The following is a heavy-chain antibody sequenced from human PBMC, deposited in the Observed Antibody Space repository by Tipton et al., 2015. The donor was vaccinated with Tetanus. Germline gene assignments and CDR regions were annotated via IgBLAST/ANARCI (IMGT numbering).Heavy chain of an antibody. Sequence: TLSLTCTLSGGSISSYYWSWVRQPPGKGLEWLGYVFYSGSTDLNPSLKSLVTISVDTSNNLFSLKLTSVTTADAAVYYCALSGGRRYAFDIWGQGTMVTVSS. D-gene: IGHD3-16*01. CDR3: ALSGGRRYAFDI. J-gene: IGHJ3*02. V-gene: IGHV4-59*01. CDR2: VFYSGST. CDR1: GGSISSYY.